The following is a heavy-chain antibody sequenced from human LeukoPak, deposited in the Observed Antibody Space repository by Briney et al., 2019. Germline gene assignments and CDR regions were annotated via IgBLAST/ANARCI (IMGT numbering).Heavy chain of an antibody. CDR2: MNPNTGNT. CDR1: GHTFTSYD. CDR3: ARAAVPNSALIAVRRFFDY. J-gene: IGHJ4*02. Sequence: GASVKVSCTASGHTFTSYDINWVRQATGQGLEWMGWMNPNTGNTGSAQKFQGRVTMTRDTSISTAYMELSSLRSEDTAVYYCARAAVPNSALIAVRRFFDYWGRGTLVTVSS. V-gene: IGHV1-8*01. D-gene: IGHD6-6*01.